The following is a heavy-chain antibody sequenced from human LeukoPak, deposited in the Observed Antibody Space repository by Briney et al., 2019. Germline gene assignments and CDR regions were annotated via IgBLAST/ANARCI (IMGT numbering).Heavy chain of an antibody. Sequence: GGSLRLSCAASGFTFSNYAMGWVRQAPGKGLEWVSTISGGGNTFYADSVKGRFTISRDNSKNTAYQQMNSLRAEDTALYYCAKDGQLGSSDAFDIWGRGTMVTVSS. CDR1: GFTFSNYA. CDR3: AKDGQLGSSDAFDI. D-gene: IGHD1-1*01. CDR2: ISGGGNT. J-gene: IGHJ3*02. V-gene: IGHV3-23*01.